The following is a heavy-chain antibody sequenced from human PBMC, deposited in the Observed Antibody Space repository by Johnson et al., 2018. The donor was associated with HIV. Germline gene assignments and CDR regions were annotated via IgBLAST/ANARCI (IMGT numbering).Heavy chain of an antibody. CDR3: ARAGGSDSSGWYDAFDI. Sequence: VQLVESGGGLVQPGGSLRLSCAASGFTFSSYDMHWVRQATGKGLEWVSAIGTAGDTYYPGSVKGRFTLSRENAKNSLYLQMNSLRAGDTAVYYCARAGGSDSSGWYDAFDIWGQGTMVTVSS. J-gene: IGHJ3*02. CDR2: IGTAGDT. CDR1: GFTFSSYD. D-gene: IGHD6-19*01. V-gene: IGHV3-13*01.